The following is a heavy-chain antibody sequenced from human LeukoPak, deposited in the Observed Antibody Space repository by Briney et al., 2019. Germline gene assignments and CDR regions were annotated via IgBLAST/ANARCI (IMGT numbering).Heavy chain of an antibody. J-gene: IGHJ3*02. CDR1: GFTFSSYG. Sequence: GGSLRLSCAASGFTFSSYGMHRVRQAPGKGLEWVAVISYDGSNKYYADSVKGRFTISRDNSKNTLYLQMNSLRAEDTAVYYCAKDQQGISGAFDIWGQGTMVTVSS. CDR3: AKDQQGISGAFDI. V-gene: IGHV3-30*18. CDR2: ISYDGSNK. D-gene: IGHD6-13*01.